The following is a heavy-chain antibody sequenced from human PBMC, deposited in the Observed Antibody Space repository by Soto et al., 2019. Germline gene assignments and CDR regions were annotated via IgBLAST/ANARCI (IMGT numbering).Heavy chain of an antibody. J-gene: IGHJ3*02. D-gene: IGHD6-19*01. CDR1: GYTFTSYG. CDR2: ISAYNGNT. Sequence: ASVKVSCKASGYTFTSYGISWVRQAPGQGLEWMGWISAYNGNTNYAQKLQGRVTMTTDTSTSTAYMELRSLRSDDTAVYYCTRDHGGSGWYFAFDIWGQGTMVTVSS. V-gene: IGHV1-18*01. CDR3: TRDHGGSGWYFAFDI.